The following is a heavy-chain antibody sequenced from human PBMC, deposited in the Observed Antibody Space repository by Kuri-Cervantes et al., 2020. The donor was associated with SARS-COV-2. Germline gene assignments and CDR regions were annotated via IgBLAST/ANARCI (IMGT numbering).Heavy chain of an antibody. J-gene: IGHJ5*02. CDR3: AHRRSGSGSYSIYWFAP. D-gene: IGHD3-10*01. CDR2: IYWDDDK. CDR1: GLSLSTSGVG. V-gene: IGHV2-5*02. Sequence: SGLTLVKPTQILTLTRTFSGLSLSTSGVGVGWIRQPPGKALKWLALIYWDDDKLYSPSLKSMLTITKDTSKNQVVLKMTNMDPVESATYYGAHRRSGSGSYSIYWFAPWGQGTLVTVSS.